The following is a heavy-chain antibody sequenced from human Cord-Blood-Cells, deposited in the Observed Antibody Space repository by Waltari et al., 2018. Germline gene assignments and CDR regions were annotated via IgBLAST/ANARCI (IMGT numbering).Heavy chain of an antibody. Sequence: QVQLVASGGGVVQPGGSLRLPCAASGFTFRRSGIHWVPRAPGQGLEWVAFIRYDGSNKYYADSVKGRFTISRDNSKNTLYLQMNSLRAEDTAVYYCAKGGETNYWYFDLWGRGTLVTVSS. J-gene: IGHJ2*01. CDR3: AKGGETNYWYFDL. V-gene: IGHV3-30*02. CDR1: GFTFRRSG. CDR2: IRYDGSNK. D-gene: IGHD3-16*01.